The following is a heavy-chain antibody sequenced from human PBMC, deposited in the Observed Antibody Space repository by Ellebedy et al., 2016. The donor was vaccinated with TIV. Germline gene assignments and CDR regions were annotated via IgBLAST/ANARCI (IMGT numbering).Heavy chain of an antibody. CDR1: GFTFSSYW. CDR2: IRHDGNEI. CDR3: ARGGRDQWLIDY. J-gene: IGHJ4*02. D-gene: IGHD6-19*01. V-gene: IGHV3-7*01. Sequence: GESLKISCAASGFTFSSYWMTWVRQAPGTGLEWVANIRHDGNEIYYVDSVKGRFSISRDNSKNTLYVQMNSLRAEDTAVYYCARGGRDQWLIDYWGQGTLVTVSS.